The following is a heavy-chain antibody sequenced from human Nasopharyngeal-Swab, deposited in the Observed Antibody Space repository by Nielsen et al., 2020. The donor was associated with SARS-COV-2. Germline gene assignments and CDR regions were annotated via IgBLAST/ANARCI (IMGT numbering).Heavy chain of an antibody. Sequence: SCPVSGGSISSGGYYWSWIRQHPGKGLEWIGYIYYSGSTYYNPALKSRVTISVDTSKNQFFLKLNSVTAADTAVYYCAKSRIDMIVVALFDYWGQGTLVTVSS. CDR2: IYYSGST. V-gene: IGHV4-31*02. D-gene: IGHD3-22*01. J-gene: IGHJ4*02. CDR3: AKSRIDMIVVALFDY. CDR1: GGSISSGGYY.